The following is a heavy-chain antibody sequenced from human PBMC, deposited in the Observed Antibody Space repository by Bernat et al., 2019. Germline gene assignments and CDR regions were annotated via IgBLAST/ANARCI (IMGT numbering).Heavy chain of an antibody. CDR3: ARDRGDIVVVVAATLSMDV. Sequence: QVQLVQSGAEVKKPGASVKVSCKASGYTFTSYGISWVRQAPGQGLEWMGWISAYNGNTNYAQKLQGRVTMTTDTSTSTAYMELRSLRSDDTAVYYCARDRGDIVVVVAATLSMDVWGQGTTVTVSS. V-gene: IGHV1-18*01. CDR1: GYTFTSYG. J-gene: IGHJ6*02. CDR2: ISAYNGNT. D-gene: IGHD2-15*01.